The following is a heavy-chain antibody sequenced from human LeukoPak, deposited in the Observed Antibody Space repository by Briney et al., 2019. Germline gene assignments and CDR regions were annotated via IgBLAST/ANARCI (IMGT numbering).Heavy chain of an antibody. V-gene: IGHV3-23*01. D-gene: IGHD1-26*01. CDR2: ISISGGST. CDR1: GFTFSSYV. Sequence: PGGSLRLSCAASGFTFSSYVMAWVRQAPGKGLEWVSAISISGGSTYYADSVKGRFTVSRDGSKNTLYLQMNSLRAEDTAVYYCAKMHTEHLPPYFFDNWGQGTLVTVSS. CDR3: AKMHTEHLPPYFFDN. J-gene: IGHJ4*02.